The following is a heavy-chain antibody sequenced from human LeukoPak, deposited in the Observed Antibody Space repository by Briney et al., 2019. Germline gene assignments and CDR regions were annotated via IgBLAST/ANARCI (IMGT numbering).Heavy chain of an antibody. D-gene: IGHD3-3*01. CDR3: AREGGIRDFWSVIGYYYYGMDV. CDR1: GGTFSSYA. V-gene: IGHV1-69*13. J-gene: IGHJ6*02. Sequence: ASVKVSCKASGGTFSSYAISWVRQAPGQGLEWMGGIIPIFGTANYAQKFQGRVTITADEFTSTAYMELSSLRSEDTAVYYCAREGGIRDFWSVIGYYYYGMDVWGQGTTVTVSS. CDR2: IIPIFGTA.